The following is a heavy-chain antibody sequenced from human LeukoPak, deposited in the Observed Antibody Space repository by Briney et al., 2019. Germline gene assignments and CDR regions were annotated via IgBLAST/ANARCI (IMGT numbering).Heavy chain of an antibody. J-gene: IGHJ4*02. CDR1: GFTFSSYA. CDR2: MSGSGDSR. V-gene: IGHV3-23*01. Sequence: PGGSLRLSCAASGFTFSSYAMSWVRQAPGKGLEWVSAMSGSGDSRYYADSVKGRFTISRDNSKNTLYLQMNSLRAEDTAVYYCAKHIRRSGWYDRADYWGQGTLVTVSS. D-gene: IGHD6-19*01. CDR3: AKHIRRSGWYDRADY.